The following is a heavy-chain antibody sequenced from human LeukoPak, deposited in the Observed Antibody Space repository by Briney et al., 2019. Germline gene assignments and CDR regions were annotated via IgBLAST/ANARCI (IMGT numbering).Heavy chain of an antibody. Sequence: SETLSLTCTVSGGSVSGYYWTWVRQPPGKGLEWIGYIYYSETNYNPSLKSRVNISLDPSKNQLSLKQTSVTAADTAVYYCARRRNWLDPWGQGTLVTVSS. V-gene: IGHV4-59*08. CDR2: IYYSET. CDR3: ARRRNWLDP. J-gene: IGHJ5*02. CDR1: GGSVSGYY.